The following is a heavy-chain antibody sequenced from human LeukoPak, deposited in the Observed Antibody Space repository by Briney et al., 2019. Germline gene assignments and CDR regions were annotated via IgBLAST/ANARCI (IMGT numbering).Heavy chain of an antibody. CDR2: ISAYNGNT. Sequence: GASVKVSCKASGYTFTSYGISWVRQAPGQGLEWMGWISAYNGNTNYAQKLQGRVTMTTDTSTSTAYMELRSLRSDDTAVYYCERYDFWSRSGPYYYYYGMDVWGQGTTVTVSS. V-gene: IGHV1-18*01. CDR3: ERYDFWSRSGPYYYYYGMDV. CDR1: GYTFTSYG. J-gene: IGHJ6*02. D-gene: IGHD3-3*01.